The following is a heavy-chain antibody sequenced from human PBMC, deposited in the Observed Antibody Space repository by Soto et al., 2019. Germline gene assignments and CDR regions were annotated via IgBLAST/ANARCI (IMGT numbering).Heavy chain of an antibody. D-gene: IGHD2-2*01. J-gene: IGHJ5*02. CDR3: ARVIPGAEAWFDP. Sequence: ASVKVSCKASVFTSSGISWVRQAPGQRLEWMGWISTHNGNTIYAQKFQGRVIMTMDTSTTTVYMELRSLRPDDTAVYYCARVIPGAEAWFDPWGQGTLVTVSS. CDR1: VFTSSG. CDR2: ISTHNGNT. V-gene: IGHV1-18*04.